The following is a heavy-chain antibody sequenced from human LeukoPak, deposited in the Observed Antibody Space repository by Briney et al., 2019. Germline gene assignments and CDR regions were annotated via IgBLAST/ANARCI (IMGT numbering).Heavy chain of an antibody. J-gene: IGHJ3*02. CDR1: GFTFSSYS. D-gene: IGHD4-23*01. CDR3: ARGKTMVVISDAFDI. CDR2: ISSSSSYI. Sequence: PGGSLRLSCAASGFTFSSYSMNWVRQAPGKGLEWVSSISSSSSYIDYADSVKGRFTISRDNAKNSLYLQMNSLRAEDTAVYYCARGKTMVVISDAFDIWGQGTMVTVSS. V-gene: IGHV3-21*01.